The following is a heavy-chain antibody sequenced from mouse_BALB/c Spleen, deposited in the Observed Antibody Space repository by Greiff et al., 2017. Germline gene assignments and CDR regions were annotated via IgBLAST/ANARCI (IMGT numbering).Heavy chain of an antibody. CDR2: ISSGSSTI. D-gene: IGHD4-1*01. CDR3: ARSSLGWDRNYCDY. J-gene: IGHJ2*01. Sequence: EVTLVESGGGLVQPGGSRKLSCAASGFTFRSFGIHWVRQAPEKGLEWVAYISSGSSTIYYADTVKGRFTISRDNPKNTLFLQMTSLRSEDTAMYYCARSSLGWDRNYCDYWGQGTTLTVSS. CDR1: GFTFRSFG. V-gene: IGHV5-17*02.